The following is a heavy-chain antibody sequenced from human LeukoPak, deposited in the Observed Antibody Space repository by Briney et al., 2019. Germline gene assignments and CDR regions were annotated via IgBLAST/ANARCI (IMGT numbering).Heavy chain of an antibody. D-gene: IGHD4-17*01. J-gene: IGHJ4*02. CDR3: ARHDGGYGDYFDY. Sequence: TSETLSLTCTVSGGSISSYYWSWIRQPPGKGLEWIGYTYSGGSTNYNPSLKSRVSISVDTSKNQFSLKLSSVTAADTAVYYCARHDGGYGDYFDYWGPGTLVTVSS. CDR2: TYSGGST. V-gene: IGHV4-59*08. CDR1: GGSISSYY.